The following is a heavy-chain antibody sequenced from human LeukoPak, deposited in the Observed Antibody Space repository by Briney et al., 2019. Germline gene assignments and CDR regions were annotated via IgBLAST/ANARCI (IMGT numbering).Heavy chain of an antibody. Sequence: PGGSLRLSCAASGFTFSSYGMHWVRQAPGKGLEWVAVIWYDGSNKYYADSVKGRFTISRDNSKNTLYLQMNSLRAEDTAVYYCAKAGGDPRGFGAFDIWGQGTMVTVSS. D-gene: IGHD2-21*02. CDR3: AKAGGDPRGFGAFDI. V-gene: IGHV3-30*02. CDR2: IWYDGSNK. CDR1: GFTFSSYG. J-gene: IGHJ3*02.